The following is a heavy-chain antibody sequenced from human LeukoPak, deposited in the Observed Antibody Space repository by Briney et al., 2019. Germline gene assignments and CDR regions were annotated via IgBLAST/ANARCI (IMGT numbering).Heavy chain of an antibody. Sequence: PSETLSLTCIVSGGSMSGYYWSWIRQPPGKGLEWIGYYFFPGSTKYNPSLNSRVTMSGDASKNQFSVKLYSVTAADTAVYYCARHTVAGGFDYWGQGTLVTVSS. CDR3: ARHTVAGGFDY. D-gene: IGHD6-19*01. CDR2: YFFPGST. V-gene: IGHV4-59*08. CDR1: GGSMSGYY. J-gene: IGHJ4*02.